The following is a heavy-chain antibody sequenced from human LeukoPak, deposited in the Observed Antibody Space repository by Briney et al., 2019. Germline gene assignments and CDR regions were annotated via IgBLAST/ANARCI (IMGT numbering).Heavy chain of an antibody. CDR1: GGSISSSSYY. Sequence: PSETLSLTCTVSGGSISSSSYYWGWIRQPPRKGLGWIGSIYYSENNYYHPYLKSRVIISVDTSKNPLSVMMSSVTAADTAVYYCERRGVRMGGHDYWGQGTLVTVSS. CDR2: IYYSENN. D-gene: IGHD3-10*01. V-gene: IGHV4-39*01. J-gene: IGHJ4*02. CDR3: ERRGVRMGGHDY.